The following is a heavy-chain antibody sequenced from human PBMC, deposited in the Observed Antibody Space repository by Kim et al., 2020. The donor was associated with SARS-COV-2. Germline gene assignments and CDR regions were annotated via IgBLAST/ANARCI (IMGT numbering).Heavy chain of an antibody. V-gene: IGHV1-18*01. D-gene: IGHD6-13*01. CDR2: ISAYNGNT. CDR1: GYTFTSYG. J-gene: IGHJ4*02. CDR3: ARDLTRRIAAAGTGY. Sequence: ASVKVSCKASGYTFTSYGISWVRQAPGQGLEWMGWISAYNGNTNYAQKLQGRVTMTTDTSTSTAYMELRSLRSDDTAVYYCARDLTRRIAAAGTGYWGQGTLVTVSS.